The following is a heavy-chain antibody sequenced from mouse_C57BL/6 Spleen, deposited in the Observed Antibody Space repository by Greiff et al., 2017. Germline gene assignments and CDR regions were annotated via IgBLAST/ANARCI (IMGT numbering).Heavy chain of an antibody. CDR3: ARWARGDSWFAY. CDR2: INPSNGGT. CDR1: GYTFTSYW. V-gene: IGHV1-53*01. J-gene: IGHJ3*01. Sequence: QVQLQQPGTELVKPGASVKLSCKASGYTFTSYWMHWVKQRPGQGLEWIGNINPSNGGTNYNEKFKSKATLTVDKSSSTAYMQLSSLTSEDSAVYYWARWARGDSWFAYWGQGTLVTVSA.